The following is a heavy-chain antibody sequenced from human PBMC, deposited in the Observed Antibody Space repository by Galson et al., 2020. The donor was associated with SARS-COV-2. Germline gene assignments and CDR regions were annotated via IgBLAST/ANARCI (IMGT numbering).Heavy chain of an antibody. CDR2: KYHSGAT. V-gene: IGHV4-38-2*01. D-gene: IGHD3-16*01. CDR1: GYSISSGYY. Sequence: ASETLSLTCAVSGYSISSGYYWGWIWQPPGKGLEWIGSKYHSGATYQNPSLKSRVTMSVDTSKNQFSLNLRSVTAADTAVYYCARVTYYDGMDVWGQGTTVTVSS. J-gene: IGHJ6*02. CDR3: ARVTYYDGMDV.